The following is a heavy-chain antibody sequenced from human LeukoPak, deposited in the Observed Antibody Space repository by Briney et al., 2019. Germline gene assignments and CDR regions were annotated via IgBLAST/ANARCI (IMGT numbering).Heavy chain of an antibody. V-gene: IGHV1-18*01. D-gene: IGHD3-3*01. CDR3: GRIGYYRFGY. Sequence: ASVKVSCKASGYSFTDYDFSWVRQAPGQGLEWLGWVSIYNDNTHYAREFQDRVTMTTDISTSTAYMELKSLTSDDTAVYFCGRIGYYRFGYWGQGTLVTGSS. J-gene: IGHJ4*01. CDR1: GYSFTDYD. CDR2: VSIYNDNT.